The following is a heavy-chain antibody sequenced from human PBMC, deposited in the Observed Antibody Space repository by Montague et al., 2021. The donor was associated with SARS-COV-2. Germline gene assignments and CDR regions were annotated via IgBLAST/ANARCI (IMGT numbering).Heavy chain of an antibody. CDR2: IKLDGSEE. V-gene: IGHV3-7*01. D-gene: IGHD2/OR15-2a*01. J-gene: IGHJ4*02. Sequence: SLRLSCAASGFIFGDYWMSWVRQAPGKGLEWVANIKLDGSEEYYMDSVKGRFAVSRDNSKNTLYIQMNSLRVDDTAIYYCATRPPYFARPLVPLLDFWGQGTLVIVSS. CDR3: ATRPPYFARPLVPLLDF. CDR1: GFIFGDYW.